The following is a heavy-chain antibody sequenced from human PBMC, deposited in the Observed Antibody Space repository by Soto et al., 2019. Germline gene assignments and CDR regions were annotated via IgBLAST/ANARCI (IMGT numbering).Heavy chain of an antibody. CDR3: AAVYYDSSGYYRPFDY. CDR2: IVVGSGNT. CDR1: GFTFTSSA. D-gene: IGHD3-22*01. J-gene: IGHJ4*02. Sequence: SVTVSCKASGFTFTSSALRWVRQARGQRLEWIGWIVVGSGNTNYAQKFQERVTITRDMSTSTAYMELSSLRSEDTAVYYCAAVYYDSSGYYRPFDYWGQGTLVTVSS. V-gene: IGHV1-58*01.